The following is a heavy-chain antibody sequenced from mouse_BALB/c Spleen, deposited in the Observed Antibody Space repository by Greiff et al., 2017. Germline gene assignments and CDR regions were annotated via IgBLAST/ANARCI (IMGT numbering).Heavy chain of an antibody. CDR2: ISSGGSYT. CDR1: GFIFSSYT. J-gene: IGHJ3*01. V-gene: IGHV5-6-4*01. Sequence: EVMLVESGGGLVKPGGSLKLSCAASGFIFSSYTMSWVRQTPEKRLEWVATISSGGSYTYYPDSVKGRFTISRDNAKNTLYLQMSSLKSEDTAMYYCTREGGGKGFAYWGQGTLVTVSA. D-gene: IGHD2-1*01. CDR3: TREGGGKGFAY.